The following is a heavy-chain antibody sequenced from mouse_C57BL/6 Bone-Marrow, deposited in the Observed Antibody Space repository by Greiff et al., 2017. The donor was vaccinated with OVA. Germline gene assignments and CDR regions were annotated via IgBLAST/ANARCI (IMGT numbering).Heavy chain of an antibody. CDR2: IYPGNSDT. J-gene: IGHJ2*01. CDR1: GYTFTSYW. Sequence: VQLQQPGAELVMPGASVKMSCKTSGYTFTSYWMHWVKQRPGQGLEWIGAIYPGNSDTSYNQKFKGKAKLTAVTSASTAYMELSSLTNEDSAVYYCTREGLYDYEDFDYWGQGTTLTVSS. CDR3: TREGLYDYEDFDY. D-gene: IGHD2-4*01. V-gene: IGHV1-5*01.